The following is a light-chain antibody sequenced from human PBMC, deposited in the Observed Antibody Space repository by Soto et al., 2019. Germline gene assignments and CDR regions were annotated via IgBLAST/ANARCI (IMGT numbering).Light chain of an antibody. CDR3: QQYGSSPRI. V-gene: IGKV3-20*01. J-gene: IGKJ4*01. CDR1: QSVSSSS. CDR2: DAS. Sequence: EIVLTQSPGTLSLSPGERATLSCRASQSVSSSSLAWYQQKPGQAPRLLIYDASSRATGIPDRFSGSGSGTDFTLTISSLEPEGFAVYFCQQYGSSPRIFGGGTRVEIK.